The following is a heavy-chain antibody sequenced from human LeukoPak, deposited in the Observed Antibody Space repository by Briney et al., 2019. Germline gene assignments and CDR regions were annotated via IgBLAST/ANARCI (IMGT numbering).Heavy chain of an antibody. CDR3: AKDTRYSSSSGYFDY. Sequence: GGSLRLSCAASGFTFDDCAMHWVRQAPGKGLEWVSLISGDGGSTYYADSVKGRFTISRDNSKNSLYLQMNSLRTEDTALYYCAKDTRYSSSSGYFDYWGQGTLVTVSS. V-gene: IGHV3-43*02. CDR1: GFTFDDCA. CDR2: ISGDGGST. D-gene: IGHD6-6*01. J-gene: IGHJ4*02.